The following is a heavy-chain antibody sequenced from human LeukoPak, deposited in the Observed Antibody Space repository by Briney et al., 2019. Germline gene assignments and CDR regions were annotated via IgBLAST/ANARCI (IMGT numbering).Heavy chain of an antibody. J-gene: IGHJ4*02. CDR3: ARVSERWLHFDY. CDR1: GFTFSSYA. CDR2: ISYDGSNK. Sequence: TGGSLRLSCAASGFTFSSYAMHWVRQAPGKGLEWVAVISYDGSNKYYADSVKGRFTISRDNSKNTLYLQMNSLRAEDTAVYYCARVSERWLHFDYWGQGTLVTVSS. V-gene: IGHV3-30*04. D-gene: IGHD5-24*01.